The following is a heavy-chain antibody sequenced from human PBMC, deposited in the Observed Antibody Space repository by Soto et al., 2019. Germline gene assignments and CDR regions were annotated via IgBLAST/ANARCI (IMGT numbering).Heavy chain of an antibody. CDR3: ARVSYSSSFVYYYGMDV. CDR1: GFTFSSYG. D-gene: IGHD6-6*01. CDR2: IWYDGSNK. Sequence: SLRLSCAASGFTFSSYGMHWVRQAPGKGLEWVAVIWYDGSNKYYADSVKGRFTISRDNSKNTLYLQMNSLRAEDTAVYYCARVSYSSSFVYYYGMDVWGQGTTVTVSS. V-gene: IGHV3-33*01. J-gene: IGHJ6*02.